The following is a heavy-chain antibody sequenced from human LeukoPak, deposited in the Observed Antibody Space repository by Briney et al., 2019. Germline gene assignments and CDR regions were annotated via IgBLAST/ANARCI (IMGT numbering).Heavy chain of an antibody. CDR2: IYYSGST. CDR3: ARAWGDIVVVPAAFDP. D-gene: IGHD2-2*01. CDR1: GGSISSYY. V-gene: IGHV4-59*08. J-gene: IGHJ5*02. Sequence: SETLSLTCTVSGGSISSYYWSWIRQPPGKGLEWIGYIYYSGSTNYNPSLKGRVTISVDTSKNQFSLKLSSVTAADTAVYYCARAWGDIVVVPAAFDPWGQGTLVTVSS.